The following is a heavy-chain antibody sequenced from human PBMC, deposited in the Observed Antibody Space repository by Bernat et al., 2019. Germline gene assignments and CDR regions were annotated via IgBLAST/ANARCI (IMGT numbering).Heavy chain of an antibody. D-gene: IGHD6-19*01. J-gene: IGHJ4*02. Sequence: QVQLVESGGGVVQPGRSLRLSCAASGFTFSSYGMQWVRQAPGKGLEWVAVIWYDGSNKYYGDSVKGRFTISRDNSKNTVYLQMNSLRAEDTAVYYCARLGSRWSLDYWGQGTLVTVSS. V-gene: IGHV3-33*08. CDR1: GFTFSSYG. CDR3: ARLGSRWSLDY. CDR2: IWYDGSNK.